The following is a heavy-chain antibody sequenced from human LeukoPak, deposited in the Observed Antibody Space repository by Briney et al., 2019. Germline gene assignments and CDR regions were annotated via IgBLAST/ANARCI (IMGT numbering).Heavy chain of an antibody. CDR1: GYTFTNYY. D-gene: IGHD3-22*01. CDR2: INPFGGST. J-gene: IGHJ5*02. CDR3: ARGNLYDSSGGYSYSNWIDT. V-gene: IGHV1-46*01. Sequence: ASVKVSCKASGYTFTNYYMHWVRQAPGQGLEWMGIINPFGGSTNYAQKSQGRVTMTRETSTSTVYMELSSLRSEDTAVYYCARGNLYDSSGGYSYSNWIDTWGQGTLVTVSS.